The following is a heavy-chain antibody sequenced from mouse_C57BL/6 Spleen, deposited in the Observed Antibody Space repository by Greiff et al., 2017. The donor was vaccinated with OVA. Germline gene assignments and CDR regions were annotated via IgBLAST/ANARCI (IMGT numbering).Heavy chain of an antibody. V-gene: IGHV1-82*01. CDR2: IYPGDGDT. D-gene: IGHD1-1*01. CDR1: GYAFSSSW. CDR3: AREFTTVVASYFDY. J-gene: IGHJ2*01. Sequence: VQLQQSGPELVKPGASVKISCKASGYAFSSSWMNWVKQRPGKGLEWIGRIYPGDGDTNYNGKFKGKATLTADKSSSTAYMQLSSLTSEDSAVYFCAREFTTVVASYFDYWGQGTTLTVSS.